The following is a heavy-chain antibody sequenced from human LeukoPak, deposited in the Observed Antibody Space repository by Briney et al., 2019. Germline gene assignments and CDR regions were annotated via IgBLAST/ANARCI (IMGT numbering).Heavy chain of an antibody. Sequence: SETLSLTCTVSGGSISSYYWSWIRQPPGKGLEWIGYIDYNGRTNYNPSLKSRVTISIETSKNQFSLKLNSVAGADKAVYYCAVEGGSGYYYIDYWGQGSLVTVSS. CDR3: AVEGGSGYYYIDY. CDR2: IDYNGRT. J-gene: IGHJ4*02. D-gene: IGHD3-22*01. V-gene: IGHV4-59*01. CDR1: GGSISSYY.